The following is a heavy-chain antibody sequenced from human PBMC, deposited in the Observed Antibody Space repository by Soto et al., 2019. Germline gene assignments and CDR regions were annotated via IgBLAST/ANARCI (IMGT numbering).Heavy chain of an antibody. CDR1: GGSISSGGYY. Sequence: QVQLQESGPGLVKPSQTLSLTCTVSGGSISSGGYYWSWIRQHAGKGLEWIGYIYYSGSTYYNPSLKSRVTISVDTSKNQFSLKLSSVTAADTAVYYCARDRVQGGAFDIWGQGTMVTVSS. J-gene: IGHJ3*02. CDR3: ARDRVQGGAFDI. CDR2: IYYSGST. D-gene: IGHD3-16*01. V-gene: IGHV4-31*03.